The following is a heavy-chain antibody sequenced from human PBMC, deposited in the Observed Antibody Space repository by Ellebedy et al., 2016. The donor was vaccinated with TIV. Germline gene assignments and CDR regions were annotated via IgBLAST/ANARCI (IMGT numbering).Heavy chain of an antibody. CDR1: EFTFSSYA. V-gene: IGHV3-23*01. CDR2: ITGSGDGGRT. D-gene: IGHD1-26*01. Sequence: GESLKISXAASEFTFSSYAMSWVRQAPGKGLEWLSAITGSGDGGRTYSADSVKGRFAISRDNSKNTLYLQMNSLRAEDTAVYYCAGRSGTYSDAFDIWGQGTMVTVSS. CDR3: AGRSGTYSDAFDI. J-gene: IGHJ3*02.